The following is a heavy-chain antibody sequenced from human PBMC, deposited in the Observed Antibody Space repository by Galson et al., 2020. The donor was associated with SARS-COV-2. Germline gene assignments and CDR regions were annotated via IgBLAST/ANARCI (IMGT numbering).Heavy chain of an antibody. Sequence: SETLSLTCAVSGGSISNSNWWSWVRQPPGKGLEWIGEIYHSGSTNYNPSLKSRVTISVDKSKNQFPLKLSYVTAADTAVYYCARLDSFTPFDVWGHGTLVTVSS. CDR1: GGSISNSNW. D-gene: IGHD3-22*01. V-gene: IGHV4-4*02. CDR3: ARLDSFTPFDV. CDR2: IYHSGST. J-gene: IGHJ4*03.